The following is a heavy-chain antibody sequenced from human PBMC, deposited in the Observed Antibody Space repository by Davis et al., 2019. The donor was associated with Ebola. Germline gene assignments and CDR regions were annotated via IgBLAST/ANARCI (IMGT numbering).Heavy chain of an antibody. CDR1: GFSFSSYG. J-gene: IGHJ6*02. CDR3: ARGGETVTGTAAHGMDV. CDR2: LSGSGGLS. V-gene: IGHV3-23*01. Sequence: GESLKISCSASGFSFSSYGMHWVRQAPGRGLEWVSALSGSGGLSYYADSVRGRFTISRDHSKNTLYLQMNSLTAEDTAVYYCARGGETVTGTAAHGMDVWGQGTTVTVSS. D-gene: IGHD4-11*01.